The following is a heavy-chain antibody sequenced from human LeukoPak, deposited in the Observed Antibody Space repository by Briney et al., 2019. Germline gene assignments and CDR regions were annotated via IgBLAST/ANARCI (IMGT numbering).Heavy chain of an antibody. CDR1: GFTFSSYG. CDR2: ISYDGSNK. CDR3: AKDLVVVTPTGFDP. Sequence: GGSLRLSCAASGFTFSSYGMHWVRQAPGKGLEWVAVISYDGSNKYYADSVKGRFTISRDNSKNTLYLQMNSLRAEDTAVYYCAKDLVVVTPTGFDPWGQGTLVTVSS. V-gene: IGHV3-30*18. D-gene: IGHD2-21*02. J-gene: IGHJ5*02.